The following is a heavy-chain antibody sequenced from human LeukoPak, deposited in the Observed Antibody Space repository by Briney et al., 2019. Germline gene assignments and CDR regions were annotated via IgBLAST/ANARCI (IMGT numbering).Heavy chain of an antibody. CDR3: ARGGVAVAGKNYYYYGMDV. V-gene: IGHV4-4*07. D-gene: IGHD6-19*01. CDR2: IYTSGST. CDR1: GGSISSYY. J-gene: IGHJ6*02. Sequence: PSETLSLTCTVSGGSISSYYWSWIRQPAGKGLEWIGRIYTSGSTNYNPSLKSRVTMSVDTSKNQFSLKLSSVTAADTAVYYCARGGVAVAGKNYYYYGMDVWGQGTTVTVSS.